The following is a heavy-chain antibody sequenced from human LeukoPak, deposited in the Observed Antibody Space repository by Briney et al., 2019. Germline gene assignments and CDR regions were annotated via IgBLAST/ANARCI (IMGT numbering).Heavy chain of an antibody. Sequence: ASVKVSCKASGGTFSSYAISWVRQAPGQGLEWMGGIIPIFGTANYAQKFQGRVTITADESTSTAYMELSSLRSEDTAVYYCARDRGGGSNSRGFDYWGQGTLVTVSS. CDR3: ARDRGGGSNSRGFDY. J-gene: IGHJ4*02. CDR1: GGTFSSYA. D-gene: IGHD6-25*01. CDR2: IIPIFGTA. V-gene: IGHV1-69*13.